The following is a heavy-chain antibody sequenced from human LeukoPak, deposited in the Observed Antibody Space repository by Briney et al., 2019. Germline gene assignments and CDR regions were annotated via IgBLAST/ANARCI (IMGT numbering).Heavy chain of an antibody. CDR1: GFTFSSYS. Sequence: KPGGSLRLSCAASGFTFSSYSMNWVRQAPGKGLEWVSSISSSSSNIYYADSVKGRFTISRDNAKNSLYLQMNSLRAEDTAVYYCAKDYYYDILTDAFDIWGQGTMVTVSS. D-gene: IGHD3-9*01. V-gene: IGHV3-21*04. CDR2: ISSSSSNI. J-gene: IGHJ3*02. CDR3: AKDYYYDILTDAFDI.